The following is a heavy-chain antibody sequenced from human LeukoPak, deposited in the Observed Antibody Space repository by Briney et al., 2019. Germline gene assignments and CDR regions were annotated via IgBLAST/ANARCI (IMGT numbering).Heavy chain of an antibody. V-gene: IGHV1-69*05. J-gene: IGHJ4*02. Sequence: GASVKVSCKASGGTFSSYAISWVRQAPGQGLEWMGGIIPIFGTANYAQKFQGRVTITTDESTSTAYMELSSLRSEDTAVYCCAILYDFWSGYSNWGQGTLVTVSS. CDR2: IIPIFGTA. CDR1: GGTFSSYA. D-gene: IGHD3-3*01. CDR3: AILYDFWSGYSN.